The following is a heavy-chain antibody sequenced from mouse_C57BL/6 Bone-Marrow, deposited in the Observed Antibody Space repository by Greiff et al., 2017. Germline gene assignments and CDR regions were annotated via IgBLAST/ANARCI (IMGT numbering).Heavy chain of an antibody. CDR1: GYTFTSHT. CDR2: INPSSGYT. CDR3: ARSGFYFDY. V-gene: IGHV1-4*01. D-gene: IGHD4-1*01. J-gene: IGHJ2*01. Sequence: VQLQQSGAELARPGASVKMSCKASGYTFTSHTMHWVKQRPGQGLEWIGYINPSSGYTKYNQKFKDKATLTADKSSSTAYMQLSSLTSEDSSVYYCARSGFYFDYWGQGTTLTVSS.